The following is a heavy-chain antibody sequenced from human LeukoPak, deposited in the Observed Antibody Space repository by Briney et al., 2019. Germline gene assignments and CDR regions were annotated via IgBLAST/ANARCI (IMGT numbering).Heavy chain of an antibody. CDR1: GYTFTSYA. CDR3: ARGTPGTTVTLLDY. Sequence: GASVKVSCKASGYTFTSYAMNWVRQAPGQGVEWMGWINTNTGNPTYAQDFTGRFVFSLDTSVSTAYLQISSLKAEDTAVYYCARGTPGTTVTLLDYWGQGTLVTVSS. CDR2: INTNTGNP. J-gene: IGHJ4*02. D-gene: IGHD4-17*01. V-gene: IGHV7-4-1*02.